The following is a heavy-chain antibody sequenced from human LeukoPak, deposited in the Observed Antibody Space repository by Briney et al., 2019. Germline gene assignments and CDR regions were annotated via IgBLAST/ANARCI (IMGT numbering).Heavy chain of an antibody. J-gene: IGHJ4*02. V-gene: IGHV3-30-3*01. D-gene: IGHD4-17*01. CDR2: ISYDGSNK. CDR3: AREGNDYGDYYDY. Sequence: GGSLRLSCAASGFTFSSYAMHWVRQAPGKGLEWVAVISYDGSNKYYADSVKGRFTISRDNSKNTLYLQMNSLRAEDTAVYYCAREGNDYGDYYDYWGQGTLVTVSS. CDR1: GFTFSSYA.